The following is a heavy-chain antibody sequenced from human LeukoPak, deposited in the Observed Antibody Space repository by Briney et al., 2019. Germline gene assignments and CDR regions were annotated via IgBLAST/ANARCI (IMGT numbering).Heavy chain of an antibody. Sequence: SESLSLTCTVSGGSISSSSYYWGWIRQPPGKGLEWIGSIYYSGSTYYNPSLKSRVTISVDTSKNQFSLKLSSVTAAVTAVYYCARLPWEGNWFDPWGQGTLVTVSS. CDR3: ARLPWEGNWFDP. CDR1: GGSISSSSYY. J-gene: IGHJ5*02. CDR2: IYYSGST. D-gene: IGHD1-26*01. V-gene: IGHV4-39*07.